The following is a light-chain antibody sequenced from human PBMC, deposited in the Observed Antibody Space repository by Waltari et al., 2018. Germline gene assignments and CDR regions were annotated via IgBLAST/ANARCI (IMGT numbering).Light chain of an antibody. Sequence: QSVLTQPPSASGTPGQRVTLSRSGSSSNLGSNYVSWYQQLPGTAPKLLIYRNNQRPSGVPDRFSGSKSGTSASLAISGLRSEDEADYYCAAWDDSLSQVFGGGTKLTVL. CDR3: AAWDDSLSQV. CDR1: SSNLGSNY. V-gene: IGLV1-47*01. J-gene: IGLJ3*02. CDR2: RNN.